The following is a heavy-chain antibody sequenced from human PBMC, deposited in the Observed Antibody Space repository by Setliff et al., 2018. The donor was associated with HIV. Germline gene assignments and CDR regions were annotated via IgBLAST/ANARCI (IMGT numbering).Heavy chain of an antibody. V-gene: IGHV1-69*10. CDR2: IISILGIT. J-gene: IGHJ3*01. CDR1: GGSSSTHA. CDR3: AGPRGDEAFDV. Sequence: SVKVSCKSSGGSSSTHAMNWARQAPGQGLEWMGQIISILGITNYAQKFQGRVTLTADESTSTMYMELSSLPSDETAVYYCAGPRGDEAFDVWGQGTMVTVS.